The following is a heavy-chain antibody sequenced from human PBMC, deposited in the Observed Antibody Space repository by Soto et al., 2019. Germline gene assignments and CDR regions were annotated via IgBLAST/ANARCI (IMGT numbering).Heavy chain of an antibody. D-gene: IGHD4-17*01. J-gene: IGHJ5*02. CDR3: VRDDDYGGTNNWFDP. CDR2: ISSSGNSI. CDR1: GFSFSDYY. Sequence: PGGSLRLSCTASGFSFSDYYMSWIRQAPGKGLECIAYISSSGNSIYYADSVKGRFTVSRDNAKNSLYLHMNSLTAEDTAMYYCVRDDDYGGTNNWFDPWGQGTLVTVSS. V-gene: IGHV3-11*01.